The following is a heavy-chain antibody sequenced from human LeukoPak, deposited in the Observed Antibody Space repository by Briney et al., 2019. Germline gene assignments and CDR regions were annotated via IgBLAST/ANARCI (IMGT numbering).Heavy chain of an antibody. CDR1: GYTFIRYG. D-gene: IGHD3-22*01. CDR3: ARERESGSYDTSGPYSFGY. V-gene: IGHV1-3*01. CDR2: INAGNGYT. J-gene: IGHJ4*02. Sequence: GASVKVSCKASGYTFIRYGIRWVRQAPGQRLEWMGWINAGNGYTENSQKLQGRVTITRDTSANTIYMELSSLRSEDTAVYYCARERESGSYDTSGPYSFGYWGQGTLVTVSS.